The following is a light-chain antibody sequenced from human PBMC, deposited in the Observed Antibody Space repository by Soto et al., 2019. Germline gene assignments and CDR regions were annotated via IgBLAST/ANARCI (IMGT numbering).Light chain of an antibody. CDR3: GTWDTSLPACV. CDR1: ASNIGTNS. V-gene: IGLV1-51*01. Sequence: QSVLTQPPSVSAAPRQRVTISCSGSASNIGTNSVSWYQQLPGAAPKLLIYDDNNQPSGIPDRFSGSKSGTSATLGITGLQTGDEADYYCGTWDTSLPACVFGPGTKVTVL. CDR2: DDN. J-gene: IGLJ1*01.